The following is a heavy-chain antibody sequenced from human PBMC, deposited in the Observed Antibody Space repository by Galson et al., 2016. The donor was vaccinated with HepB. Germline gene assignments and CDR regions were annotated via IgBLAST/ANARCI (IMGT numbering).Heavy chain of an antibody. D-gene: IGHD6-19*01. J-gene: IGHJ6*02. CDR2: IYSGGGT. Sequence: SLRLSCAASGFTVSSNYMSWVRQTPGKGLEWVSVIYSGGGTYSADSVKGRFTISRDNSKNTLYLQMNSLRAEDTAVYYCARLRDSSGWYAPTLMDVWGQGTTVTVSS. V-gene: IGHV3-53*01. CDR1: GFTVSSNY. CDR3: ARLRDSSGWYAPTLMDV.